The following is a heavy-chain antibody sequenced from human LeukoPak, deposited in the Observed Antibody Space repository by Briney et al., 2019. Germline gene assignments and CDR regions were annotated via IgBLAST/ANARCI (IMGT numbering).Heavy chain of an antibody. J-gene: IGHJ4*02. Sequence: ASVKVSCKVSGYTLTELSMLWVRQAPGKGLEWMGGFDPEDGETIYAQKFQGRVTMTEDTSTDTAYMELSSLRSEDTAVYYCATKGSDGYSYGYFDYWGQGTLVTVSS. D-gene: IGHD5-18*01. V-gene: IGHV1-24*01. CDR3: ATKGSDGYSYGYFDY. CDR1: GYTLTELS. CDR2: FDPEDGET.